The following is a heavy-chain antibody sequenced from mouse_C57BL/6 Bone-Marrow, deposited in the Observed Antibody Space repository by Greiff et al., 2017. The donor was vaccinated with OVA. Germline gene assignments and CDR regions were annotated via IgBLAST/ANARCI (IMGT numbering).Heavy chain of an antibody. J-gene: IGHJ4*01. D-gene: IGHD1-1*01. Sequence: QVHVKQPGAELVKPGASVKLSCKASGYTFTSYWMQWVKPRPGQGLEWIGAIDPSDSYPNYNQKFKGKVTLTVDTSTSTAYMQLSSLTSEDSAVYDCARSGDGSSLYYAMDYWGQGTSVTVSS. CDR2: IDPSDSYP. CDR1: GYTFTSYW. V-gene: IGHV1-50*01. CDR3: ARSGDGSSLYYAMDY.